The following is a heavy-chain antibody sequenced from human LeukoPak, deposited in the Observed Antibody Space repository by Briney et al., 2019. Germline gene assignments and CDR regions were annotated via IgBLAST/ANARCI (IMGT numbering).Heavy chain of an antibody. CDR2: IIPIFGTA. CDR1: GGTFSSYA. J-gene: IGHJ4*02. Sequence: VASVKVSCKASGGTFSSYAISWVRQAPGQGLEWMGGIIPIFGTANYAQKFQGRVTITADESTSTAYMELRSLRSDDTAVYYCARASANSSGYYSYDYWGQGTLVTVSS. CDR3: ARASANSSGYYSYDY. V-gene: IGHV1-69*13. D-gene: IGHD3-22*01.